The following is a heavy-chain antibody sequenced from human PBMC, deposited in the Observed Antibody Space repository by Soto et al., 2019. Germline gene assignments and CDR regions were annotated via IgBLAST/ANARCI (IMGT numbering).Heavy chain of an antibody. CDR3: ARGMGATPNYYYYYYGMDV. Sequence: PSETLSLTCTVSGGSISSYYWSWIRQPPGKGLEWIGYIYYSGSTNYNPSLKSRVTISVDTSKNQFSLKLSSVTAADTAVYYCARGMGATPNYYYYYYGMDVWGQGTTVTDS. J-gene: IGHJ6*02. CDR1: GGSISSYY. CDR2: IYYSGST. D-gene: IGHD1-26*01. V-gene: IGHV4-59*01.